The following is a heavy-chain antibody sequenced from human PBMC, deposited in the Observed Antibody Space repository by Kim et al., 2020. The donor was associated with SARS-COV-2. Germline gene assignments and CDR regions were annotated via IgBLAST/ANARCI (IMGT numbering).Heavy chain of an antibody. V-gene: IGHV3-53*01. Sequence: GGSLRLSCAASGFTVSSNYMSWVRPAPGKGLECVSLLDSGGSPYYADSVKGRFTISSANSPTPLYLQTNRLRAETTAVSSCATAQSSRSSAAVPYYS. CDR3: ATAQSSRSSAAVPYYS. D-gene: IGHD6-6*01. CDR2: LDSGGSP. J-gene: IGHJ6*01. CDR1: GFTVSSNY.